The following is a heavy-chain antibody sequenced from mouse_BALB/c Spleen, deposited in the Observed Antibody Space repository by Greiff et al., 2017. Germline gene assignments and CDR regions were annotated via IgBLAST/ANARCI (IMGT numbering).Heavy chain of an antibody. Sequence: EVNLVESGPGLVKPSQSLSLTCTVTGYSITSDYAWNWIRQFPGNKLEWMGYISYSGSTSYNPSLKSRISITRDTSKNQFFLQLNSVTTEDTATYYCAREGGWEMDYWGQGTSVTVSS. J-gene: IGHJ4*01. CDR3: AREGGWEMDY. D-gene: IGHD4-1*01. CDR2: ISYSGST. V-gene: IGHV3-2*02. CDR1: GYSITSDYA.